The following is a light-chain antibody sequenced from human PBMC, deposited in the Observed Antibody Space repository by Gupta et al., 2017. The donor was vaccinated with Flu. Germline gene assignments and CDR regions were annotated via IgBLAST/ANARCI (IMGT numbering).Light chain of an antibody. CDR3: CSYAGSNTYV. V-gene: IGLV2-23*02. CDR1: SSDVGSYNL. Sequence: TSSDVGSYNLVSWYQQHPGKAPKLMIYEVSKRPSGVSNRFSGSKSGNTASLTISGLQAEDEADYYCCSYAGSNTYVFGTGTKVTVL. J-gene: IGLJ1*01. CDR2: EVS.